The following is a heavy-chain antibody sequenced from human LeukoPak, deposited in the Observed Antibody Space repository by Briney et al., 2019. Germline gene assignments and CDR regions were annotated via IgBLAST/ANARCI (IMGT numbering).Heavy chain of an antibody. CDR3: ARAPTVLVGYCSSSSCQADY. V-gene: IGHV3-21*01. D-gene: IGHD2-2*01. J-gene: IGHJ4*02. Sequence: PGGSLRLSCAASGFTFRSYSMNWVRQAPGKGLEWVSAIDPSSTYIYYADSVKGRFTISRDNAENSLYLQMNSLRVEDTAVYYCARAPTVLVGYCSSSSCQADYWSQGTLVTVSS. CDR1: GFTFRSYS. CDR2: IDPSSTYI.